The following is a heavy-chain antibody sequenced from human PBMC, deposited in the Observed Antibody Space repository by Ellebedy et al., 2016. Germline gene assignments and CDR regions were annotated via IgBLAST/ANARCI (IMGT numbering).Heavy chain of an antibody. Sequence: GSLRLXCTVSGGSVSNNLYYWGWIRQSPGKGLEWIGHIYYTGNTYYNPSLKSRVTQLVDTSKNQFSLTLTSLTVADTAVYYCARVRTTLGYFGSWGQGTLVTVSS. V-gene: IGHV4-39*07. J-gene: IGHJ4*02. CDR1: GGSVSNNLYY. CDR3: ARVRTTLGYFGS. D-gene: IGHD7-27*01. CDR2: IYYTGNT.